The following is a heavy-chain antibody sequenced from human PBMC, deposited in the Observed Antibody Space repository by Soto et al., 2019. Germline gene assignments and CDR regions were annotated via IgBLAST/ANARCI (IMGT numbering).Heavy chain of an antibody. V-gene: IGHV3-30*18. Sequence: GGSLRLSCAASGFTFSSYGMHWVRQAPGKGLEWVAVISYDGSNKYYADSVKGRFTISRDNSKNTLYLQMNSLRAEDTAVYYCAKERYDFWSGYYYFDYWGQGTLVTVSS. CDR1: GFTFSSYG. CDR2: ISYDGSNK. J-gene: IGHJ4*02. CDR3: AKERYDFWSGYYYFDY. D-gene: IGHD3-3*01.